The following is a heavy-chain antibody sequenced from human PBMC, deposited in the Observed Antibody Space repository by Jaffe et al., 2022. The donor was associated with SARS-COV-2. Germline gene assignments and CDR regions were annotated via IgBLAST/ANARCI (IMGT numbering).Heavy chain of an antibody. CDR1: GGSISSSSYY. D-gene: IGHD3-3*01. Sequence: QLQLQESGPGLVKPSETLSLTCTVSGGSISSSSYYWGWIRQPPGKGLEWIGSIYYSGSTYYNPSLKSRVTISVDTSKNQFSLKLSSVTAADTAVYYCAGTYYDFWSGYYSLNWFDPWGQGTLVTVSS. CDR2: IYYSGST. CDR3: AGTYYDFWSGYYSLNWFDP. V-gene: IGHV4-39*01. J-gene: IGHJ5*02.